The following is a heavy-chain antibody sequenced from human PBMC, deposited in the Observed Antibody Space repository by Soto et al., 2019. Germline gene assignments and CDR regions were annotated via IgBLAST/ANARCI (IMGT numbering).Heavy chain of an antibody. V-gene: IGHV3-21*01. CDR2: ISSSSSYI. D-gene: IGHD1-26*01. J-gene: IGHJ2*01. Sequence: EVQLVESGGGLVKPGGSLRLSCAASGFTFSSYSMNWVRQAPGKGLEWVSSISSSSSYIYYADSVKGRFTISRDNAKNSLYLQMNSLRAEDTAVYYCAKEVGATHWYFDLWGRGTLVTVSS. CDR1: GFTFSSYS. CDR3: AKEVGATHWYFDL.